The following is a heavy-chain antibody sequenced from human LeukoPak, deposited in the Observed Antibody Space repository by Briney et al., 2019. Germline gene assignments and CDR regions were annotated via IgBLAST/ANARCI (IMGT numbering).Heavy chain of an antibody. Sequence: SETLSLTCTVSGGSISSGSYYWSWIRQPAGKGLEWIGSIYYSGSTYYNPSLKSRVTISVDTSKNQFSLKLSSVTAADTAVYYCARDRRQQLTAFDIWGQGTMVTVSS. D-gene: IGHD6-13*01. CDR3: ARDRRQQLTAFDI. CDR2: IYYSGST. V-gene: IGHV4-39*07. CDR1: GGSISSGSYY. J-gene: IGHJ3*02.